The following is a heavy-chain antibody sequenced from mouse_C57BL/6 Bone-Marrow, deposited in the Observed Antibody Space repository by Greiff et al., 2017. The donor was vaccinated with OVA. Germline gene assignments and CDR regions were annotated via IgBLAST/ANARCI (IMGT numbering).Heavy chain of an antibody. CDR1: GYTFTGYW. CDR2: ILPGSGST. D-gene: IGHD4-1*01. V-gene: IGHV1-9*01. J-gene: IGHJ3*01. Sequence: QVQLKQSGAELMKPGASVKLSCKATGYTFTGYWIEWVKQRPGHGLEWIGEILPGSGSTNYNVKFKGKATFTADTSSNTAYMQLSSLTTEDSAIYYCARWDWGAYWGQGTLVTVSA. CDR3: ARWDWGAY.